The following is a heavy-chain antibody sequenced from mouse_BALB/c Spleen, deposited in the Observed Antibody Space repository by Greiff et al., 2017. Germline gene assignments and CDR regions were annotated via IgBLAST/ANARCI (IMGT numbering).Heavy chain of an antibody. CDR3: ARGGYYGNYDAMDY. Sequence: EVNVVESGGGLVQPGGSRKLSCAASGFTFSSFGMHWVRQAPEKGLEWVAYISSGSSTIYYADTVKGRFTISRDNPKNTLFLQMTSLRSEDTAMYYCARGGYYGNYDAMDYWGQGTSVTVSS. CDR1: GFTFSSFG. V-gene: IGHV5-17*02. CDR2: ISSGSSTI. D-gene: IGHD2-1*01. J-gene: IGHJ4*01.